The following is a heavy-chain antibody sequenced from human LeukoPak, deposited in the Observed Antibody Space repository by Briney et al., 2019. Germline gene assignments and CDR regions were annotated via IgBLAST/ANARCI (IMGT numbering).Heavy chain of an antibody. D-gene: IGHD6-13*01. CDR3: ASSSSSWLDAFDI. CDR1: GYSISSGYY. Sequence: SETLSLTCTVSGYSISSGYYWGWIRQPPGKGLEWIGSIYHSGSTYYNPSLKSRVTISVDTSKNQFSLKLSSVTAADTAVYYCASSSSSWLDAFDIWGQGTMVTVSS. CDR2: IYHSGST. J-gene: IGHJ3*02. V-gene: IGHV4-38-2*02.